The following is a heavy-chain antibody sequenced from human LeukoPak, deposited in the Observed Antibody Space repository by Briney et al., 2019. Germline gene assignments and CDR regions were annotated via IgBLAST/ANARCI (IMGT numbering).Heavy chain of an antibody. CDR1: GGSISSYY. Sequence: SETLSLTCTVSGGSISSYYWSWIRQPPGKGLEWIGYIYYSGSTNYNPPLKSRVTISVDTSKNQFSLKLSSVTAADTAVYYCARTAKQLDLYYFDYWGQGTLVTVSS. CDR3: ARTAKQLDLYYFDY. CDR2: IYYSGST. D-gene: IGHD6-6*01. J-gene: IGHJ4*02. V-gene: IGHV4-59*08.